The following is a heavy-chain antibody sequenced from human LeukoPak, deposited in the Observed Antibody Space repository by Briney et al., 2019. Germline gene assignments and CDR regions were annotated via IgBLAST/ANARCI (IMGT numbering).Heavy chain of an antibody. CDR1: GFTFSSYS. J-gene: IGHJ4*02. V-gene: IGHV3-21*01. Sequence: GGSLRLSCAASGFTFSSYSMNWVRQAPGKGLEWVSSISSSSSYIYYADSVKGRFTISRDKAKNSLYLQMNSLRAEDTAVYYCARGPAAGLFDYWGQGTLVTVSS. CDR2: ISSSSSYI. D-gene: IGHD6-13*01. CDR3: ARGPAAGLFDY.